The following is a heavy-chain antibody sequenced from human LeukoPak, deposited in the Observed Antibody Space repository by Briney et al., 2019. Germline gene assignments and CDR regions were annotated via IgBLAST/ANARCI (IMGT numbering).Heavy chain of an antibody. CDR1: GFSVNSNY. CDR3: ARAGPYDAFDI. V-gene: IGHV3-53*04. J-gene: IGHJ3*02. CDR2: IYSGGST. D-gene: IGHD1-14*01. Sequence: PGGSLRLSCAASGFSVNSNYMSWVRQAPGKGLEWVLVIYSGGSTCYADSVKGRFTISRHISKNTLYLQMNSLRAEDTAVYYCARAGPYDAFDIWGQGTMVTVSS.